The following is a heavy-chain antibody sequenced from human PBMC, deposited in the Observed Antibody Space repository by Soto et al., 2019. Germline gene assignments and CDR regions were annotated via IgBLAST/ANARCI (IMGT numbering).Heavy chain of an antibody. V-gene: IGHV1-18*01. CDR2: ISAYNGNT. CDR3: ASGGSYFDF. D-gene: IGHD3-16*01. J-gene: IGHJ4*02. CDR1: GYTFTNYG. Sequence: GASVKVSCKASGYTFTNYGISWVRQAPGQGLEWMGWISAYNGNTNYAQKLQGRVTMTTDTSTNTAYMELRSLSSDDTAVYYCASGGSYFDFWGQGTLVTVSS.